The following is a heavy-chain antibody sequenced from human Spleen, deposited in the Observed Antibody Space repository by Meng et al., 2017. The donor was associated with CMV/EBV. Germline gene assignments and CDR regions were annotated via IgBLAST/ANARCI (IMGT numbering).Heavy chain of an antibody. CDR3: ARDVIVVVPAAPGGYYYYGMDV. Sequence: GSLRLSCTVSGGSISSSSYYWGWIRQPPGKGLEWIGSIYYSGSTYYNPSLKSRVTISVDTSKNQFSLKLSSVTAADTAVYYCARDVIVVVPAAPGGYYYYGMDVWGQGTTVTVSS. J-gene: IGHJ6*02. CDR1: GGSISSSSYY. CDR2: IYYSGST. D-gene: IGHD2-2*01. V-gene: IGHV4-39*07.